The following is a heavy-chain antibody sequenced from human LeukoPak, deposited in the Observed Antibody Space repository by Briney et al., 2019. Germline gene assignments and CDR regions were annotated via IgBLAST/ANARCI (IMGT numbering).Heavy chain of an antibody. CDR3: ARDVYCSGGSCYRPSNWFDP. J-gene: IGHJ5*02. CDR1: GGSISSYY. D-gene: IGHD2-15*01. CDR2: IYTSGST. V-gene: IGHV4-4*07. Sequence: SETLSLTCTVSGGSISSYYWSWIRQPAGKGLEWIGRIYTSGSTNYNPSLKSRVTMSVDTSKNQFSLKLSSVTAADTAVYYCARDVYCSGGSCYRPSNWFDPWGQGTLVTVSS.